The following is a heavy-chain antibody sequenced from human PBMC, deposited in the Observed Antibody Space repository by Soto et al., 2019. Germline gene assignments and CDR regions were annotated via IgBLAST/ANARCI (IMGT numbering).Heavy chain of an antibody. D-gene: IGHD3-3*01. V-gene: IGHV1-8*01. CDR3: VRAGFLETASDV. CDR2: MNPNSGAT. CDR1: GYSFTSYD. Sequence: QVQLVQSGAEVTSPGASVKVSCRASGYSFTSYDVIWVRQATGQGLEWVGWMNPNSGATGYAQTSPGRVTMTRNSSIRTAYLELRSLTSEDTAVVYCVRAGFLETASDVWGKGTAFTFSS. J-gene: IGHJ6*04.